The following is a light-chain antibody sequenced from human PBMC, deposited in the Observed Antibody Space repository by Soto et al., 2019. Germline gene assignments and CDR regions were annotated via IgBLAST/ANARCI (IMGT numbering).Light chain of an antibody. V-gene: IGKV1-5*03. CDR1: QRISNW. Sequence: DIQMTQSPSTLSASVGDRVTITCRASQRISNWLAWYQQKPGKAPKLLIYKTSNLDSGVPSRFSGSGSGTEFSLTISSLQPDDFATYYRQQYKSSSLTFGGGTRVEVK. CDR3: QQYKSSSLT. CDR2: KTS. J-gene: IGKJ4*01.